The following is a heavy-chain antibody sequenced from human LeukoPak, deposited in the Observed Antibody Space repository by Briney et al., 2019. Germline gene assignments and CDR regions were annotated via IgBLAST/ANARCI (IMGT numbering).Heavy chain of an antibody. CDR3: AISIAVAGGAFDI. V-gene: IGHV3-23*01. D-gene: IGHD6-19*01. J-gene: IGHJ3*02. CDR1: GFTFSSYA. Sequence: GGSLRLSCAASGFTFSSYAMSWVRQAPGKGLEWVSAISGSGGSTYYADSVKGRFTISRDNSKNTLYLQMDSLRAEDTAVYYCAISIAVAGGAFDIWGQGTMVTVSS. CDR2: ISGSGGST.